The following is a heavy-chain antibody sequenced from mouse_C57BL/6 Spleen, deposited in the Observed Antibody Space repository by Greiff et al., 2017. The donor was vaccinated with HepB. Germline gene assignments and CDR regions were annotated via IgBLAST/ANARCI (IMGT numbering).Heavy chain of an antibody. J-gene: IGHJ4*01. CDR2: IWTGGGT. CDR3: ARIITTVVATYYYAMDY. V-gene: IGHV2-9-1*01. Sequence: VQLQESGPGLVAPSQSLSITCTVSGFSLTSYAISWVRQPPGKGLEWLGVIWTGGGTNYNSALKSRLSISKDNSKSQVFLKMNSLQTDDTARYYCARIITTVVATYYYAMDYWGQGTSVTVSS. D-gene: IGHD1-1*01. CDR1: GFSLTSYA.